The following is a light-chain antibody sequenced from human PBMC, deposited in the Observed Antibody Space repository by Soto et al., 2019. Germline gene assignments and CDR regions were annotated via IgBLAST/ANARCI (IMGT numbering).Light chain of an antibody. CDR2: GAS. CDR1: QTFSGH. V-gene: IGKV1-39*01. J-gene: IGKJ2*01. CDR3: LQSYRIPPA. Sequence: DIPMTQSPSSLSASVGDTATISCRANQTFSGHINWYQQKPEKAPKLLIYGASFLQSGVPSRFSGSGSGADFNLTISSLQPDDSSTYFCLQSYRIPPAFGQWTKVEL.